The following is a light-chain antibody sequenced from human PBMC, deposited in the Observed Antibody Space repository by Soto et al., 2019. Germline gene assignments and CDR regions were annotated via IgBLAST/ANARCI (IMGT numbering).Light chain of an antibody. Sequence: EIVLTQSPATLSLSPGERATLSCRASQSVSSYLAWYQQKPGQAPRLLIYDASNRATGIPARFSGSGSGTDFTLTISSLQSEDFAVYYCQQYNKWPLTFGGGTKVETK. CDR3: QQYNKWPLT. V-gene: IGKV3-11*01. J-gene: IGKJ4*01. CDR2: DAS. CDR1: QSVSSY.